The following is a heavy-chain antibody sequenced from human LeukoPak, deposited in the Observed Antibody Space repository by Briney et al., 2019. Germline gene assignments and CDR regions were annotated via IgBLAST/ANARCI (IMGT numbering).Heavy chain of an antibody. Sequence: GESLKISCKGSGYSFTSYWIGWVRQMPGKGLEWMGIIYPGDSDTRYSPSFQGQVTISADKSISTAYLQWSSLKASDTAMYYCARHISPDYGAAQGAFDIWGQGTMVTVSS. J-gene: IGHJ3*02. V-gene: IGHV5-51*01. CDR1: GYSFTSYW. D-gene: IGHD4-17*01. CDR3: ARHISPDYGAAQGAFDI. CDR2: IYPGDSDT.